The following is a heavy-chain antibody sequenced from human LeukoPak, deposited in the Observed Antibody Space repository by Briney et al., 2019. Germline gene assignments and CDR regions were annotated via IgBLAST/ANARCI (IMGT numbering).Heavy chain of an antibody. CDR2: IYSGGST. CDR1: GFTVSSNY. Sequence: GGSLRLSCAASGFTVSSNYMSWVRQAPGKGLEWVSVIYSGGSTYYADSVKGRFTISRDNSKNTLYLQMNSLRAEDTAVYYCAKGITIFSTGFDYWGQGTLVTVSS. J-gene: IGHJ4*02. V-gene: IGHV3-66*01. CDR3: AKGITIFSTGFDY. D-gene: IGHD3-9*01.